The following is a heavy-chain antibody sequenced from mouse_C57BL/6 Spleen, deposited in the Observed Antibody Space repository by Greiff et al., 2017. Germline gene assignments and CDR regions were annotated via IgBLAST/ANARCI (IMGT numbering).Heavy chain of an antibody. V-gene: IGHV1-22*01. CDR3: ANYDYDAGYYYAMDY. CDR1: GYTFTDYN. CDR2: INPNNGGT. D-gene: IGHD2-4*01. J-gene: IGHJ4*01. Sequence: DVKLVESGPELVKPGASVKMSCKASGYTFTDYNMHWVKQSHGKSLEWIGYINPNNGGTSYNQKFKGKATLTVNKSSSTAYMELRSLTSEDSAVYYCANYDYDAGYYYAMDYWGQGTSVTVSS.